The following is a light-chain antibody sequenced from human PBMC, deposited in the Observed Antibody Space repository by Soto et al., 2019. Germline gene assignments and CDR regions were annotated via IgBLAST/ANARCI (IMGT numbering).Light chain of an antibody. Sequence: QSALTQPASVSGSPGQSITISCTGTSSDVGSYNLVSWYQQHPGKAPKLMIYEGSKRPSGVSNRFSGSKSGNTASLTISGLQAEDEADYYCCSYAGSSTFHLFGGGTKLTVL. CDR3: CSYAGSSTFHL. CDR1: SSDVGSYNL. V-gene: IGLV2-23*03. CDR2: EGS. J-gene: IGLJ2*01.